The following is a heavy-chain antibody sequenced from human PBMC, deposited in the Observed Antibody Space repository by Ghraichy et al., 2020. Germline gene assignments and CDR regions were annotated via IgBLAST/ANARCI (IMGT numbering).Heavy chain of an antibody. CDR1: GGSISSSTYC. CDR2: ICYSGST. V-gene: IGHV4-39*01. J-gene: IGHJ5*02. D-gene: IGHD5/OR15-5a*01. CDR3: ARCPSTIVEKWFDP. Sequence: SETLSLTCTVSGGSISSSTYCWGWIRQPPGKGLEWIGPICYSGSTHYNPSLKSRVTISVDTSQSQFSLKLSSVTAADTAVYYCARCPSTIVEKWFDPWGQGTLVAVSS.